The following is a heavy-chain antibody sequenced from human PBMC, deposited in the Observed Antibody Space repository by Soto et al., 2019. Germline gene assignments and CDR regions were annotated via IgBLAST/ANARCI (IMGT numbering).Heavy chain of an antibody. CDR2: IFYSGIT. D-gene: IGHD1-26*01. J-gene: IGHJ4*02. CDR3: ARRKYSGTFWSLDY. CDR1: GDSISSSTYY. V-gene: IGHV4-39*01. Sequence: SETLSLTCTVSGDSISSSTYYWTWIRQPPGKGLEWIGNIFYSGITHYNPSLRSRLILSVDTSKNQFSLNLSSVTAADAAVYYCARRKYSGTFWSLDYWGQGIMVTVSS.